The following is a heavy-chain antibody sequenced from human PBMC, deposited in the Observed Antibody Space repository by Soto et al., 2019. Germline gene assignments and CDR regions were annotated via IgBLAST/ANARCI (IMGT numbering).Heavy chain of an antibody. Sequence: ASLKASCSASGYTFTSNSIGWVRQAPGQGLEWMGWINVYNGNTKYAQQLQGRLTLTTETSTSTAYMDLRSVGCHETAVYYCPKIRSPSSGWLPDYCGQGTLVSVCS. V-gene: IGHV1-18*04. D-gene: IGHD6-19*01. CDR2: INVYNGNT. CDR1: GYTFTSNS. J-gene: IGHJ4*02. CDR3: PKIRSPSSGWLPDY.